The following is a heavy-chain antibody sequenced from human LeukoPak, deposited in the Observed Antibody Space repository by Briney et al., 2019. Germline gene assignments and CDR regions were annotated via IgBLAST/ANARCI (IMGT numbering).Heavy chain of an antibody. CDR3: ARFGYSGYDFD. V-gene: IGHV4-4*07. D-gene: IGHD5-12*01. Sequence: SETLSLTCIVSGGSISSYYWSWIRQPAGKGLEWIGRLYTSGNINHNPSLRSRVTMSADTSKNQLSLKLSSVTAADTAVYYCARFGYSGYDFDWGQGTLVTVSS. CDR1: GGSISSYY. J-gene: IGHJ4*02. CDR2: LYTSGNI.